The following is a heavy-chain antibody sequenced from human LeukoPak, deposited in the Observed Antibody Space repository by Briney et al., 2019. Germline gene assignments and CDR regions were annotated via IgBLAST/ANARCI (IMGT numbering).Heavy chain of an antibody. CDR3: AKDFAKYCSGGCDFQH. V-gene: IGHV3-21*01. J-gene: IGHJ1*01. CDR2: ISSSSSYI. D-gene: IGHD2-15*01. CDR1: GFTFSSYS. Sequence: GGSLRLSCAASGFTFSSYSMNWVRQAPGKGLEWVSSISSSSSYIYYADSVKGRFTISRDNAKTSLYLQMNSLRAEDTAVYYCAKDFAKYCSGGCDFQHWGQGTLVTVSS.